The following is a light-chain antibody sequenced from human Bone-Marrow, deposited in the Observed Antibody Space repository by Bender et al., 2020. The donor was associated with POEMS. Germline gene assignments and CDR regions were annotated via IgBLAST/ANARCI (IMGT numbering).Light chain of an antibody. CDR1: THDVGGYDY. CDR3: SSYTSSRTLV. J-gene: IGLJ1*01. Sequence: QSALSQPRSVSGSPGQSVTISCTGTTHDVGGYDYVSWYQQHPGEAPKLIIYDVYKRPSGVPDRFSGSKSGNTASLTISGLQAEDEADYYCSSYTSSRTLVFGTGTKVTVL. V-gene: IGLV2-11*01. CDR2: DVY.